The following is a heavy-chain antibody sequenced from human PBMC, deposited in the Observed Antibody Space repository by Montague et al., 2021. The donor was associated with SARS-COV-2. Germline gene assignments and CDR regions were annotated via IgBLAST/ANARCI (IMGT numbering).Heavy chain of an antibody. CDR1: GGSFSGYF. CDR3: AKEREVVRAARTLVAFDL. V-gene: IGHV4-34*01. J-gene: IGHJ3*01. Sequence: SETLSLTCAIYGGSFSGYFWSWIRQSPGKGLGWIGEISYTGHTRYNPSLQSRVSISGDSSENQFSLTLTSVTAADTAVYYCAKEREVVRAARTLVAFDLWGQGTMVTVSS. D-gene: IGHD2-2*01. CDR2: ISYTGHT.